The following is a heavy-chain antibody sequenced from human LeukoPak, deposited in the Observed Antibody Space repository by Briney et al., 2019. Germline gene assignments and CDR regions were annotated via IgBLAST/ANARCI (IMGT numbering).Heavy chain of an antibody. V-gene: IGHV4-39*07. Sequence: PSETLSPTCTVSGGSISSSSYYWGWIRQPPGKGLEWIGSIYYSGSTYYNPSLKSRVTISVDTSKNQFSLKLSSVTAADTAVYYCARGSITMIVVVPFDYWGQGTLVTVSS. D-gene: IGHD3-22*01. CDR2: IYYSGST. J-gene: IGHJ4*02. CDR3: ARGSITMIVVVPFDY. CDR1: GGSISSSSYY.